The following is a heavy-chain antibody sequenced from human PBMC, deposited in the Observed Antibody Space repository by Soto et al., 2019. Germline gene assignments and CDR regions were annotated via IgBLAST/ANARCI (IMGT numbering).Heavy chain of an antibody. D-gene: IGHD6-13*01. V-gene: IGHV4-39*01. CDR1: GGSMTSRVDG. CDR2: IYYSGST. J-gene: IGHJ4*02. CDR3: ATLYSSGWFVPFDY. Sequence: SVLLCLSCTVSGGSMTSRVDGWGCIHKTPGKGLEWIGNIYYSGSTYYNASLKSRVTISVDASQNQFSLMLSSVSAADTAVYYCATLYSSGWFVPFDYWGQGTLVTVSS.